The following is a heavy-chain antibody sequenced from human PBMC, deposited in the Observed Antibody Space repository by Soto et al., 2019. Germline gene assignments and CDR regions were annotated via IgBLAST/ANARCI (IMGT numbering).Heavy chain of an antibody. D-gene: IGHD3-10*01. CDR2: ISTVGHST. J-gene: IGHJ5*02. Sequence: EVQLLDSGGGLVQPGGSLRLSCAASGFTFIDYAMSWVRQAPGKGLEWVATISTVGHSTFSADSAEGRFTISRDNSKTTLYLQMNALRVEGTAFYFCAKGGSFGAILPSSGRGALVTVS. V-gene: IGHV3-23*01. CDR1: GFTFIDYA. CDR3: AKGGSFGAILPS.